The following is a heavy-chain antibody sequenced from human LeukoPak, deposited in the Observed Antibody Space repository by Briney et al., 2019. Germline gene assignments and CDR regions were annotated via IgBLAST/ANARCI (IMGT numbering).Heavy chain of an antibody. D-gene: IGHD5-24*01. CDR3: ARAMIPETGGYKGTPYYYYYYMDV. CDR1: GYTFTSYY. Sequence: GASVKVSCKASGYTFTSYYMHWVRQAPGQGLEWMGGIIPIFGTANYAQKFQGRVTITTDESTSTAYMELSSLRSEDTAVYYCARAMIPETGGYKGTPYYYYYYMDVWGKGTTVTVSS. V-gene: IGHV1-69*05. CDR2: IIPIFGTA. J-gene: IGHJ6*03.